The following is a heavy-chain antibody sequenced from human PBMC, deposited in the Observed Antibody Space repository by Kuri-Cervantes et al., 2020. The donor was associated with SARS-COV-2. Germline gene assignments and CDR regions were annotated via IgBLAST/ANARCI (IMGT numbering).Heavy chain of an antibody. V-gene: IGHV3-7*01. J-gene: IGHJ3*02. CDR3: AREGGLRAFDI. Sequence: GESWKSSCAASGFTFSSYWMSWVRQAPGKGLEWVANIKQDGSEKYYVDSVKGRFTISRDNAKNSLYLQMNSLRAEDTAVYYCAREGGLRAFDIWGQGTMVTVSS. CDR2: IKQDGSEK. CDR1: GFTFSSYW. D-gene: IGHD3-16*01.